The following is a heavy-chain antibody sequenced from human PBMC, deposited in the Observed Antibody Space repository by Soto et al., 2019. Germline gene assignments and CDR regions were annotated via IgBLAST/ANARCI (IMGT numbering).Heavy chain of an antibody. CDR1: GFSLRTDAVG. V-gene: IGHV2-5*01. D-gene: IGHD6-13*01. CDR2: IYWNGEK. J-gene: IGHJ4*02. CDR3: AHRIAAPGRTLDY. Sequence: QITLKESGPTLVRPTQTLTLTCTVSGFSLRTDAVGVAWIRQSPGKALEWLGIIYWNGEKRYKSSLQTRLNITRDTSKNQVVLTMTDMAPLDTATYFCAHRIAAPGRTLDYWGQGVLVTVSS.